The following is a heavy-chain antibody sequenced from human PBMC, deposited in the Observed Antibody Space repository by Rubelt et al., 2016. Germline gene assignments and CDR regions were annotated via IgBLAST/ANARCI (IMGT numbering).Heavy chain of an antibody. J-gene: IGHJ1*01. V-gene: IGHV3-23*04. D-gene: IGHD3-16*01. CDR2: MSGVGRST. CDR3: AKAIGGSASAPTLFPLVSCENSPSDTSSVAVGCLAQDF. CDR1: GFTVSSYA. Sequence: EVQLVESGGGLVQPGGSLRLSCAASGFTVSSYAMSWGRPAPGKGLEWVAAMSGVGRSTYYADSGKGRFNIFRDNSKNTASLQMNCLGAGDTAVYYCAKAIGGSASAPTLFPLVSCENSPSDTSSVAVGCLAQDF.